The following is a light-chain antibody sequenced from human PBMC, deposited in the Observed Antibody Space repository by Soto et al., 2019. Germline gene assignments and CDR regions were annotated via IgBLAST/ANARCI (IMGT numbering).Light chain of an antibody. Sequence: DIQLTQSPSFLSASVGDRVTITCRASQGLAGYLAWYQQKPGKAPNLLIYTTSTLQSEVPSRFSGSGSETEFTLTISSLQPEDFATYYCQQVRSYPITFGQGTRLESK. CDR1: QGLAGY. J-gene: IGKJ5*01. V-gene: IGKV1-9*01. CDR2: TTS. CDR3: QQVRSYPIT.